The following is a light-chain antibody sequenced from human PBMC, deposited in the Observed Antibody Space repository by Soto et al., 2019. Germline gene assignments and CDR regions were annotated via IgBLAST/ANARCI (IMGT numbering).Light chain of an antibody. Sequence: QSALTQPASVSGSPGQSITISCTGTSSDVGGYNYVSWYQQHPGKAPKLMIYEVSNRPSGVSNRFSGSKSGNTASLTISGLQAEDEADYYCSSYTSSSNRVFGGGTKRTVL. CDR3: SSYTSSSNRV. J-gene: IGLJ3*02. V-gene: IGLV2-14*01. CDR1: SSDVGGYNY. CDR2: EVS.